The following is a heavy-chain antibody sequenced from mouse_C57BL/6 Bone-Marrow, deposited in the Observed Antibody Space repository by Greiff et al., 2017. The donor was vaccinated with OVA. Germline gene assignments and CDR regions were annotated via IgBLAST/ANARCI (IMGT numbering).Heavy chain of an antibody. CDR3: ARSGRRFAY. Sequence: QVQLQQSGAELMKPGASVKLSCKATGYTFTGYWIEWVKQRPGHGLEWIGEILPGSGSTNYTEKFKGKATFTADTSSNTAYMQLSSLTTEDSAIYDCARSGRRFAYGGQGTLVTVSA. D-gene: IGHD3-1*01. J-gene: IGHJ3*01. CDR1: GYTFTGYW. V-gene: IGHV1-9*01. CDR2: ILPGSGST.